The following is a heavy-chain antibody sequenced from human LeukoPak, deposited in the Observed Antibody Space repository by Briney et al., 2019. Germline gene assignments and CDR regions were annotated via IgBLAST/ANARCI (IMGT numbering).Heavy chain of an antibody. V-gene: IGHV3-21*01. Sequence: GGSLRLSCAASGFTVSSYSMNWVRQAPGKGLEWVSSISSSSSYIYYADSVKGRFTISRDNAKNSLYLQMNSLRAEDTAVYYCARDTSRITMVRGAHTPFDYWGQGTLVTVSS. J-gene: IGHJ4*02. D-gene: IGHD3-10*01. CDR3: ARDTSRITMVRGAHTPFDY. CDR2: ISSSSSYI. CDR1: GFTVSSYS.